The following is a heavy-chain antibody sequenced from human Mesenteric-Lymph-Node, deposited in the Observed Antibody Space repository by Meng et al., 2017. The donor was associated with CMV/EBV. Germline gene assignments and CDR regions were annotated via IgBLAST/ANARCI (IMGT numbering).Heavy chain of an antibody. CDR3: AKADNWNDGGVDY. V-gene: IGHV3-23*01. J-gene: IGHJ4*02. Sequence: GESLKISCAASGFTITSYGMSWVRQAPGKGLEWVSGISDSGGSTYYADSVKGRFTISRDNSKNALDLQMNSLRAEDTALYYCAKADNWNDGGVDYWGQGTLVTVSS. D-gene: IGHD1-1*01. CDR1: GFTITSYG. CDR2: ISDSGGST.